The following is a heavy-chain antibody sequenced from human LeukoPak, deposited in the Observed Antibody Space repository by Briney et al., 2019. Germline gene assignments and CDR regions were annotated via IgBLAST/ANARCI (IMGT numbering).Heavy chain of an antibody. CDR2: FDHEECET. V-gene: IGHV1-24*01. CDR3: EPNSYYYYYMDV. CDR1: GYTLGELF. J-gene: IGHJ6*03. Sequence: GASGKVSGKGSGYTLGELFVHGLRQAAGKGFEGIGGFDHEECETIYAQRFQGRVTMSEETATETAYIELSSLRSEDTAVSYCEPNSYYYYYMDVWGKGTTVTVSS.